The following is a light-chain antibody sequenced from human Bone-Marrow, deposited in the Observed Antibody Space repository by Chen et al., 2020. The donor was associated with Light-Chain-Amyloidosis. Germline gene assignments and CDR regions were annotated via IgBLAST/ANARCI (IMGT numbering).Light chain of an antibody. Sequence: SYELTQPPSVAVAPGQTARITCSGDDLPTKYAYWYQQKPGQAPVLVIHRDTERPSGISDRFSGSSSGTTSLLTITAVQAADEAAYHCHSAASSGTYEVLFGGVPKLPVL. CDR1: DLPTKY. CDR3: HSAASSGTYEVL. V-gene: IGLV3-25*03. J-gene: IGLJ2*01. CDR2: RDT.